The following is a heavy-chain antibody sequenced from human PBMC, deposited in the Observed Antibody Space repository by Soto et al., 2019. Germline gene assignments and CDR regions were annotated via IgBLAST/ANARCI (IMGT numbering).Heavy chain of an antibody. J-gene: IGHJ4*02. CDR2: ISGGGDTT. CDR1: GFTFNNYA. D-gene: IGHD3-10*01. CDR3: AKGRGGSGSLTPRVDF. Sequence: EVQLLESGGGLVQPGGSLRLSCAASGFTFNNYAMTWVRQAPGKELEWVSAISGGGDTTYYEDSVKGRFTVSRDGSKNTLYLQTSSLRAEATALYYCAKGRGGSGSLTPRVDFWGQGTLVTVYS. V-gene: IGHV3-23*01.